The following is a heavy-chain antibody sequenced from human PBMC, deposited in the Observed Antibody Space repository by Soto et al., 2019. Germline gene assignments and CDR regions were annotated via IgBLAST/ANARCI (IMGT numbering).Heavy chain of an antibody. V-gene: IGHV4-34*01. D-gene: IGHD3-3*01. CDR2: INHSGST. CDR1: GESFSGYY. J-gene: IGHJ5*02. Sequence: PSETLSLTCAVYGESFSGYYWSWIRQPPGKGLEWIGEINHSGSTNYNPSLKSRVTISVDTSKNQFSLKLSSVTAADTAVYYCARGEPYYDFWSGYYLLHWFDPWGQGTLVTVSS. CDR3: ARGEPYYDFWSGYYLLHWFDP.